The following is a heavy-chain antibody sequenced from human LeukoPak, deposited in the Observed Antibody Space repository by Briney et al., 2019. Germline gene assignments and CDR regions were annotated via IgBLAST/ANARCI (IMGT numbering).Heavy chain of an antibody. V-gene: IGHV1-2*02. J-gene: IGHJ6*02. CDR2: INPNSGGT. D-gene: IGHD3-22*01. CDR1: GYTFTGCY. CDR3: ARHHDSSAYYYYYYYGMDV. Sequence: ASVKVSCKASGYTFTGCYMHWVRQAPGQGLEWMGWINPNSGGTNYAQKFQGRVTMTRDTSISTAYMELSRLRSDDTAVYYCARHHDSSAYYYYYYYGMDVWGQGTTVTVSS.